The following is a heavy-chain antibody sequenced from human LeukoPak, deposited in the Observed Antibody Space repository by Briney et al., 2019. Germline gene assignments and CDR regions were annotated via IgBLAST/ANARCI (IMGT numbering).Heavy chain of an antibody. CDR2: INSDGSST. CDR1: GFTFSSYA. Sequence: GGSLRLSCAASGFTFSSYAMSWVRQAPGKGLVWVSRINSDGSSTSYADSVKGRFTISRDNAKNTLYLQMNSLRAEDTAVYYCARDLSSSYYFDYWGQGTLVTVSS. V-gene: IGHV3-74*01. CDR3: ARDLSSSYYFDY. D-gene: IGHD6-6*01. J-gene: IGHJ4*02.